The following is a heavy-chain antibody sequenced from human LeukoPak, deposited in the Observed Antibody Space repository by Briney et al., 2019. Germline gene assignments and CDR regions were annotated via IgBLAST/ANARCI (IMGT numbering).Heavy chain of an antibody. V-gene: IGHV1-69*13. CDR2: IIPIFGTA. CDR3: ARSIGGYWGADY. D-gene: IGHD5-12*01. Sequence: SVKVSCKASGGTFSSYAISWVRQAPGQGLEWMGGIIPIFGTANYAQKFQGRVTITADESTSTAYMELSSLRSEDTAVYYCARSIGGYWGADYWGRGTLVTVSS. J-gene: IGHJ4*02. CDR1: GGTFSSYA.